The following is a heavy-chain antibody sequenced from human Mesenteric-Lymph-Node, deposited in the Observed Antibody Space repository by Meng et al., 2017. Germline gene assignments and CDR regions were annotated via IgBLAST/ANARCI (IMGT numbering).Heavy chain of an antibody. CDR3: ARDPTAVSGYFDY. V-gene: IGHV4-4*02. CDR2: IYHTGST. CDR1: GDSIVGSHW. J-gene: IGHJ4*02. D-gene: IGHD6-19*01. Sequence: SETLSLTCAVSGDSIVGSHWWSWVRQPPGKGPEWIGEIYHTGSTNYNPSLKSRVTISVDKSKNQFSLNLTSVTAADTAVYYCARDPTAVSGYFDYWGQGTLVTVSS.